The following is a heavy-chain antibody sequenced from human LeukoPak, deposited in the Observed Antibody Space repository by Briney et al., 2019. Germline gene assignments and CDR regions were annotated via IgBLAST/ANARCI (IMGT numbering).Heavy chain of an antibody. J-gene: IGHJ5*02. V-gene: IGHV4-59*01. CDR2: IYYSGST. CDR1: GGSISSYY. Sequence: SETLPLTCTVSGGSISSYYWSWIRQPPGKGLEWIGYIYYSGSTNYNPSLKSRVTISVDTSKNQFSLKLSSVTAADTAVYYCARESTAAEGGFDPWGQGTLATVSS. D-gene: IGHD6-13*01. CDR3: ARESTAAEGGFDP.